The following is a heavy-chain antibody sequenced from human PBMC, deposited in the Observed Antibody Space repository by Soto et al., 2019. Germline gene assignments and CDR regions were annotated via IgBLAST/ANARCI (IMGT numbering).Heavy chain of an antibody. V-gene: IGHV4-38-2*02. CDR2: IYHSGST. J-gene: IGHJ5*02. CDR3: ARVGPYCGGDCYSPPP. D-gene: IGHD2-21*02. CDR1: GYSIRNGYY. Sequence: SETLSLTCTVSGYSIRNGYYWGWIRQPPGKGLEGIGTIYHSGSTYYNPSLKSRVTISVDASENHFSLKLSSVTAADTAVYYCARVGPYCGGDCYSPPPWGQGTLVTVSS.